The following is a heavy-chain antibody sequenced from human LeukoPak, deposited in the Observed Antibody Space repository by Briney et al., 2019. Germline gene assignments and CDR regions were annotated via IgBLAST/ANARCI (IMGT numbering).Heavy chain of an antibody. Sequence: GGSLRLSCAASGFTVSSTYMSWVRQAPGKGLEWVSVIYSAGSTYYADSVKGRFTISRDNSKNTVNLQMNSLRAEDTAVDYGARDGGTYWYFDLWGRGTLVTVSS. CDR3: ARDGGTYWYFDL. CDR1: GFTVSSTY. CDR2: IYSAGST. D-gene: IGHD6-25*01. J-gene: IGHJ2*01. V-gene: IGHV3-66*01.